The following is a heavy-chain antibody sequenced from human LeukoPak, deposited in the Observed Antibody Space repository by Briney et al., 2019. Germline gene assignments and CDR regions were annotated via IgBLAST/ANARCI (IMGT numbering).Heavy chain of an antibody. V-gene: IGHV3-7*01. J-gene: IGHJ6*03. CDR3: ARDVSGFALYYYYYMDV. D-gene: IGHD5/OR15-5a*01. Sequence: GGSLRLSCAASGFTFSSYWMSWVRQAPGKGLEWVANIKQDGSEKYYVDSVKGRFTISRDNAKNSLYLQMNSLRAEDTAVYYCARDVSGFALYYYYYMDVWGKGTTVTISS. CDR2: IKQDGSEK. CDR1: GFTFSSYW.